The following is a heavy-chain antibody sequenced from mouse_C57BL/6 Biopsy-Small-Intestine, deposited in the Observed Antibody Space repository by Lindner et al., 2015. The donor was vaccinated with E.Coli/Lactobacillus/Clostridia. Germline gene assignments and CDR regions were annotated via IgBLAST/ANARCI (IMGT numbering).Heavy chain of an antibody. Sequence: VQLQESGAELARPGASVKLSCKASGYTFTDYNMDWVKQSHGKSLEWIGDINPNDGGAIYNQKFKGKATLTVDQSSSTANMQLNRLTSEDSAVYYCAREGYYRFAYWGQGTLVTVSA. V-gene: IGHV1-34*02. CDR2: INPNDGGA. CDR3: AREGYYRFAY. CDR1: GYTFTDYN. D-gene: IGHD2-3*01. J-gene: IGHJ3*01.